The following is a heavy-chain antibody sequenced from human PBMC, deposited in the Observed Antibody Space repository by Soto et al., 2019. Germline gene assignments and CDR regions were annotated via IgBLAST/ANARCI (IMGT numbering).Heavy chain of an antibody. CDR1: GFTFSSYA. V-gene: IGHV3-23*01. J-gene: IGHJ5*02. CDR3: AKGGARVMRELLAYNWFDP. CDR2: ISGSGGST. D-gene: IGHD1-26*01. Sequence: PGGSLRLSCAASGFTFSSYAMSWVRQAPGKGLEWVSAISGSGGSTYYADSVKGRFTISRDNSKNTLYLQMNSLRAEDTAVYYCAKGGARVMRELLAYNWFDPWGQGTLVTVSS.